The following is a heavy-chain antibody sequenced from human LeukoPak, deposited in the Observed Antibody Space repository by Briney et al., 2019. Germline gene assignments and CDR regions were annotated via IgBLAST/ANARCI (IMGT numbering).Heavy chain of an antibody. V-gene: IGHV1-2*02. CDR1: GSTFTGYY. CDR3: ARVTNRVGAEEDY. J-gene: IGHJ4*02. D-gene: IGHD1-26*01. CDR2: INPNSGGT. Sequence: GASVNLSCKASGSTFTGYYMHWVRQAPGQGLEWMGWINPNSGGTNYAQKFQGRVTMTRDTSISTAYMELSRLRSDDTAVYYCARVTNRVGAEEDYWGQGTLVTVSS.